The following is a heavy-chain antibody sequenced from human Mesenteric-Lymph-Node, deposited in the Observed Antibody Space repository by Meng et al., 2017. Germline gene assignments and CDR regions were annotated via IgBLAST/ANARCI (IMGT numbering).Heavy chain of an antibody. CDR3: VKGTPGRSYCDY. Sequence: PLLQSGPEGKKPGASVRASCKASPYAFGTYGISWVRQAPGLGLEWMGWFVNYRDTYPAPKFQDRVTMTTDTHTNTVIMELRSLTSDDTAVYYCVKGTPGRSYCDYWGQGTLVTVSS. D-gene: IGHD3-10*01. CDR2: FVNYRDT. J-gene: IGHJ4*02. V-gene: IGHV1-18*01. CDR1: PYAFGTYG.